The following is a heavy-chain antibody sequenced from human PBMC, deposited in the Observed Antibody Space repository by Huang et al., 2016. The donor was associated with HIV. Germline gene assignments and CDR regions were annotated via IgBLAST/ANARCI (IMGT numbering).Heavy chain of an antibody. V-gene: IGHV1-18*04. CDR1: GYTFSRYG. D-gene: IGHD3-22*01. J-gene: IGHJ4*02. CDR2: INGCNGNR. Sequence: QVQLVQSGTEMTKPGASVKVSCKASGYTFSRYGITWLRQAPGQGLEWMGGINGCNGNRNFAQKFQGRVTMTTDTSTTTAYMELRNLRSDDTAIYYCARDPVYESSGYMDFDFWGQGTLVTVSA. CDR3: ARDPVYESSGYMDFDF.